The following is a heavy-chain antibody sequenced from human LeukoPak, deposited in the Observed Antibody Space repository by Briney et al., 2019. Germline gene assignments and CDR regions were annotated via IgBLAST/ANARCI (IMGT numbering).Heavy chain of an antibody. CDR3: ARSPNSGYDPFDY. CDR1: GGSISSSSYY. CDR2: IYYSGST. Sequence: PSETLSLTCTVSGGSISSSSYYWGWIRQPPGKGLEWIGSIYYSGSTYYNPSLKSRVTISVDTSKNQFSLKLSSVTAADTAVYYCARSPNSGYDPFDYWGQGTLVTVPS. J-gene: IGHJ4*02. V-gene: IGHV4-39*01. D-gene: IGHD5-12*01.